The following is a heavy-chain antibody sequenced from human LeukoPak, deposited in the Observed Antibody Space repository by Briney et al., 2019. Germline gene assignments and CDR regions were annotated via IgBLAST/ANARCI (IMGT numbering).Heavy chain of an antibody. V-gene: IGHV3-73*01. J-gene: IGHJ4*02. CDR1: GFIFSGSD. Sequence: GGSLRLSCAGSGFIFSGSDIHWVRQAAGKGLEWVGRMRTKVENFAIAYAASVKGRFTISRDDSKNTAYLEMRSLKTEDTAVYYCSSRDGISGSWGLGTLVTVSS. D-gene: IGHD5-24*01. CDR2: MRTKVENFAI. CDR3: SSRDGISGS.